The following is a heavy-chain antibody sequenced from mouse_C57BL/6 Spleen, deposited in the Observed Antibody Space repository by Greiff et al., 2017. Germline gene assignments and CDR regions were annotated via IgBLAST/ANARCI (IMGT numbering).Heavy chain of an antibody. J-gene: IGHJ4*01. V-gene: IGHV1-54*01. CDR2: INPGSGGT. CDR1: GYAFTNYL. D-gene: IGHD1-1*01. Sequence: VQLQQSGAELVRPGTSVKLSCKASGYAFTNYLIEWVKQRPGQGLEWIGVINPGSGGTNYTEKFKGKATLTADTSSSTAYMQLNSLTSEDSAVYFCAKENYSGSTCEYAMDYWGQGTSVTVSS. CDR3: AKENYSGSTCEYAMDY.